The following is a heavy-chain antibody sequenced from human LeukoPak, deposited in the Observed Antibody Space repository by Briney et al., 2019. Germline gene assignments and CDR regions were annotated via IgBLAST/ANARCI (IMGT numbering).Heavy chain of an antibody. CDR2: ISNSGSTI. V-gene: IGHV3-48*03. Sequence: GGSLRLSCTASGFTFSDYEMNWARQATGKGLEWVAYISNSGSTINYADSVKGRFTISRDNAKKSLYLQMNSLRAEDPADYYCVVVFDYWGQGTLVTVSS. CDR3: VVVFDY. J-gene: IGHJ4*02. D-gene: IGHD3-22*01. CDR1: GFTFSDYE.